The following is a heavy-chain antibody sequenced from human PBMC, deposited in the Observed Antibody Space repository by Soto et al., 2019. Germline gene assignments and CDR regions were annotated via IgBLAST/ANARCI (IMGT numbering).Heavy chain of an antibody. J-gene: IGHJ4*02. V-gene: IGHV3-30-3*01. CDR2: ISYEGSSK. Sequence: QVQLVESGGGVVQPGRSLRLSCAASGFTFSSYAMHWVRQAPGKGLEWVAVISYEGSSKYYADSVKGRFTISRDNSKNTLYLQMNSLRAEDTAVYYCARGVIITGTALDYWGQGTLVTVSS. CDR3: ARGVIITGTALDY. D-gene: IGHD1-20*01. CDR1: GFTFSSYA.